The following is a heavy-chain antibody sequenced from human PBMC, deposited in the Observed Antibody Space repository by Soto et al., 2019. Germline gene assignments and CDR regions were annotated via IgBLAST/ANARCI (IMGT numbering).Heavy chain of an antibody. CDR2: IYYSGST. CDR1: GGSVSSGSYY. D-gene: IGHD2-2*01. J-gene: IGHJ5*02. Sequence: ETLSLTCTVSGGSVSSGSYYWSWIRQPPGKGLEWIGYIYYSGSTNYNPSLKSRVTISVDTSKNQFSLKLSSVTAADTAVYYCARGKRDIVVVPAGANWFDPWGQGTLVTVSS. V-gene: IGHV4-61*01. CDR3: ARGKRDIVVVPAGANWFDP.